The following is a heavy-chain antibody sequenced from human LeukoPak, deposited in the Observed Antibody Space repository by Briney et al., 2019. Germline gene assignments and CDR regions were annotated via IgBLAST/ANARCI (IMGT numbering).Heavy chain of an antibody. J-gene: IGHJ4*02. CDR3: ARAKVSWYYFDY. CDR1: GGSISSSNW. Sequence: SETLSLTCAVSGGSISSSNWWSWVRQAPGKGLEWIGEIHHSGSTNYNPSLKSRVTISVDKSKNQFSLKLSSVTAADTAVYYCARAKVSWYYFDYWGQGTLVTVSS. CDR2: IHHSGST. D-gene: IGHD6-13*01. V-gene: IGHV4-4*02.